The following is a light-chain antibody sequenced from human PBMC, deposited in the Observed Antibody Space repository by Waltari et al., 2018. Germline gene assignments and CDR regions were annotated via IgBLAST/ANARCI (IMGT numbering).Light chain of an antibody. CDR3: QQSYTTPRT. J-gene: IGKJ1*01. Sequence: DIQMTQSPSSLSASVGDRVTITCRASQSIGTYLNWYQHKPGRAPEHLIYAASTLQGGVPSRFSGSGSETHLTLAISSLQREDFATYYCQQSYTTPRTFGQGTKVEIK. CDR2: AAS. CDR1: QSIGTY. V-gene: IGKV1-39*01.